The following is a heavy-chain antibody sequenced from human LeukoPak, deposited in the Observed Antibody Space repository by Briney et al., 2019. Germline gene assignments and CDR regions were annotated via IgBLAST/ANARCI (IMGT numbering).Heavy chain of an antibody. Sequence: GASVKVSCKASGYTFTSYYMHWVRQAPGQGLEWMGIINPSGGSTSYAQKFQGRVTMTRDTSTSTVYMELSSLRSEDTAVYYCARLYYYDSSGYTFSEVWPDAFDIWGQGTMVTVSS. CDR2: INPSGGST. V-gene: IGHV1-46*01. D-gene: IGHD3-22*01. J-gene: IGHJ3*02. CDR1: GYTFTSYY. CDR3: ARLYYYDSSGYTFSEVWPDAFDI.